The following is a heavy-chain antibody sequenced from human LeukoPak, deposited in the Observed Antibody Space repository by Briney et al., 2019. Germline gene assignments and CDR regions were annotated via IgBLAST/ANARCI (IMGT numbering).Heavy chain of an antibody. J-gene: IGHJ6*03. CDR3: ARHMVAVYYVYYYYMDV. CDR1: GGTISSYY. CDR2: IYTSGST. Sequence: SETLCLTCTVSGGTISSYYWSWIRQPPGKGLEWIWYIYTSGSTNYTPSLKSRVTISVDTSKNQFSLNLSSVTAADTAVYYCARHMVAVYYVYYYYMDVWGKGTTVTVSS. V-gene: IGHV4-4*09. D-gene: IGHD3-10*02.